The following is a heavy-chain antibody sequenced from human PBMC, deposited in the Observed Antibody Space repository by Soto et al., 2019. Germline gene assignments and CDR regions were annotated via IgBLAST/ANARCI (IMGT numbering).Heavy chain of an antibody. Sequence: SETLSLTCTVSGGSVSSGSYYWSWIRQPPGKGLEWIAYIYYSGSTSYNPSLKSRVTISLDTSKNQFSLKLSSVTAADTAVYYCARTYDDSGPNSGGYGFDIWGPGTMVTVSS. CDR1: GGSVSSGSYY. CDR2: IYYSGST. CDR3: ARTYDDSGPNSGGYGFDI. V-gene: IGHV4-61*01. J-gene: IGHJ3*02. D-gene: IGHD3-22*01.